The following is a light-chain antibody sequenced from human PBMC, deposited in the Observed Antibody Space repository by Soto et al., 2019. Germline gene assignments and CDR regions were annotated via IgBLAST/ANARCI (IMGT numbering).Light chain of an antibody. CDR3: TSYAVTNIFV. J-gene: IGLJ1*01. V-gene: IGLV2-8*01. CDR1: ISDVGGYNY. CDR2: EVS. Sequence: QSALTQPPSASGAPGQSGTISCTGTISDVGGYNYVSCYQQHPGKAPKVIIYEVSKRPSGVPDRFSGSKSGSTASLTVSGPQAEDEADYYCTSYAVTNIFVFPTGTKVPVL.